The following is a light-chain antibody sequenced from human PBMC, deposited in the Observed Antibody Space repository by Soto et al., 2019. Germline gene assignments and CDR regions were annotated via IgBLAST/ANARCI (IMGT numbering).Light chain of an antibody. J-gene: IGLJ3*02. Sequence: QTVVTQPPSASGTPGQRVTISCSGNTSNIGTNSINWYQHLPGTAPKLLIYTNNQRPSGVPDRFSGSKSGTSASLAISGLQFEDEADYYCASWDDSLNSPVFGGGTKVTVL. CDR1: TSNIGTNS. V-gene: IGLV1-44*01. CDR2: TNN. CDR3: ASWDDSLNSPV.